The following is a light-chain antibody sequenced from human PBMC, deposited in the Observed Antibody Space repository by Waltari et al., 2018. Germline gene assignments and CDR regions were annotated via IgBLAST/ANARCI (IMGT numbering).Light chain of an antibody. CDR1: QSIGTW. CDR3: QQYYDYPRT. Sequence: DIQMTQSPSTLSASVRDRVTITCRASQSIGTWFAWYQQKPGKAPKLLIYRASSLQSGVPSGFSGSGSGTEFTLTISSLQPDDFATYYCQQYYDYPRTFGQGTKVEVK. J-gene: IGKJ1*01. CDR2: RAS. V-gene: IGKV1-5*03.